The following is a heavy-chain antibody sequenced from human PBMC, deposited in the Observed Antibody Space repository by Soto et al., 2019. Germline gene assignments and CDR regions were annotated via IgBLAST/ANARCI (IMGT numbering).Heavy chain of an antibody. D-gene: IGHD1-26*01. Sequence: ASVKVSCKASGFTFTSSAVQWVRQARGQRLEWIGWIVVGSGNTNYAQKFQERVTITRDMSTSTAYMELSSLRSEDTAVYYCAAELSEGATTYYYYGMDVWGQGTTVTVSS. CDR3: AAELSEGATTYYYYGMDV. CDR1: GFTFTSSA. CDR2: IVVGSGNT. V-gene: IGHV1-58*01. J-gene: IGHJ6*02.